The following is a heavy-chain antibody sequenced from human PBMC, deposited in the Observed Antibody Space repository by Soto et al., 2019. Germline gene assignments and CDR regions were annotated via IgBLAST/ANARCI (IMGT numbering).Heavy chain of an antibody. CDR2: IYYSGST. CDR1: GGSISSYY. V-gene: IGHV4-59*01. D-gene: IGHD5-12*01. J-gene: IGHJ5*02. CDR3: AREGGDSGYDSGWFDP. Sequence: SETLSLTCTVSGGSISSYYWSWIRQPPGKGLEWIGYIYYSGSTNYNPSLKSRVTISVDTSKNQFSLKLSSVTAADTAVYYCAREGGDSGYDSGWFDPWGQGTLVTV.